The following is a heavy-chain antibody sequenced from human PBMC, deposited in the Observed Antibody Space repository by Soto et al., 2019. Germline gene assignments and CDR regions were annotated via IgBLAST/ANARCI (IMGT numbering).Heavy chain of an antibody. CDR1: GGSISSSSYY. CDR2: IYYSGST. Sequence: SETLSLTCTVSGGSISSSSYYWGWIRQPPGKGLEWIGSIYYSGSTYYNPSLKSRVTISVDTPKNQFSLKLSSVTAADTAVYYCARRGYGPGFPYYYGMDVWGQGTTVTVSS. D-gene: IGHD3-10*01. V-gene: IGHV4-39*01. CDR3: ARRGYGPGFPYYYGMDV. J-gene: IGHJ6*02.